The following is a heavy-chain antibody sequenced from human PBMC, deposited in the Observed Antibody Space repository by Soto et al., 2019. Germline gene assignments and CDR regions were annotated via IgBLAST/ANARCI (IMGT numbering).Heavy chain of an antibody. CDR1: GGSFSGYY. J-gene: IGHJ3*02. CDR3: AREGLDARGAFDI. D-gene: IGHD6-19*01. V-gene: IGHV4-34*01. CDR2: INHSGST. Sequence: SETLSLTCAVYGGSFSGYYWSWIRQPPGKGLEWIGEINHSGSTNYNPSLKSRVTISVDTSKNQFSLKLSSVTAADTAVYYCAREGLDARGAFDIWGQGTMVTVSS.